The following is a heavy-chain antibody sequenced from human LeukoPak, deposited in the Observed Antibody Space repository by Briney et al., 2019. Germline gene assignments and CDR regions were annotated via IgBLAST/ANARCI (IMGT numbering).Heavy chain of an antibody. Sequence: GRSLRLSCAASGFTFSSYGMHWVRQAPDKGLEWVAVIWYDGSNKYYADSVKGRFTISRDNSKNTLYLQMNSLRAEDTAVYYCARDSSGFDPWGQGTLVTVSS. D-gene: IGHD2-15*01. V-gene: IGHV3-33*01. CDR2: IWYDGSNK. CDR3: ARDSSGFDP. CDR1: GFTFSSYG. J-gene: IGHJ5*02.